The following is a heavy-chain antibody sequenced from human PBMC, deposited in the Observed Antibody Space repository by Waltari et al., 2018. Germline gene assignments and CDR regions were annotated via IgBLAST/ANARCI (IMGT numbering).Heavy chain of an antibody. V-gene: IGHV1-24*01. J-gene: IGHJ2*01. D-gene: IGHD6-19*01. CDR1: GYTLTELS. CDR3: ATDYKSSGWGYWYFDL. Sequence: QVQLVQSGAEVKKPGASVKVSCKVSGYTLTELSMHWVRQAPGKGLEWMGGFDPEDGETIYAQKFQGRVTMTEDTSTDTAYMGLSSLRSEDTAVYYCATDYKSSGWGYWYFDLWGRGTLVTVSS. CDR2: FDPEDGET.